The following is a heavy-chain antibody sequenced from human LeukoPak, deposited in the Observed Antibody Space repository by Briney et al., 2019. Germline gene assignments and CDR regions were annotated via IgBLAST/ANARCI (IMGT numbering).Heavy chain of an antibody. CDR1: GFTFSSYW. Sequence: PGGSLRLSCAASGFTFSSYWMSWVRQAPGKGLEWVANIKQDGSEKYYVDSVKGRFTISRDNAKNSLYLQMNSLRAEDTAVYYCARTPGLGILYGMDVWGQGTTVTVSS. CDR3: ARTPGLGILYGMDV. J-gene: IGHJ6*02. V-gene: IGHV3-7*01. CDR2: IKQDGSEK. D-gene: IGHD7-27*01.